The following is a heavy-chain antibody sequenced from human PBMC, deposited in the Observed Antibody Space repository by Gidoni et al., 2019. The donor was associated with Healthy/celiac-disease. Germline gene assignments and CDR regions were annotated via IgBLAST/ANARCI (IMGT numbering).Heavy chain of an antibody. Sequence: VQLVQSGAEVKKPGSSVKVHCKASVGTFSSYASSWVRQAHGQGLEWMGGIIPIIGTANYSQKLQGRVTITADESTSTAYKGLSSLRSEDTAVYYCARWSGMTTVTLNWFDPWGQGTLVTVSS. J-gene: IGHJ5*02. CDR1: VGTFSSYA. V-gene: IGHV1-69*01. CDR3: ARWSGMTTVTLNWFDP. D-gene: IGHD4-17*01. CDR2: IIPIIGTA.